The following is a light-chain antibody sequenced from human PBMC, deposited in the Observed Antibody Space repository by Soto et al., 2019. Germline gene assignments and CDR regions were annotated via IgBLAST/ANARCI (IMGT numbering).Light chain of an antibody. CDR2: AAY. J-gene: IGKJ3*01. CDR1: QTISSTS. Sequence: IVLTQSPGTLSLSPGEGATLSCRASQTISSTSLAWYQHTPGRTPRLLIYAAYSRAAGIPDRFSGSGSGTDFTLTISRLEPGDFAVYYCQHYGTSLFTFGPGTKVDV. CDR3: QHYGTSLFT. V-gene: IGKV3-20*01.